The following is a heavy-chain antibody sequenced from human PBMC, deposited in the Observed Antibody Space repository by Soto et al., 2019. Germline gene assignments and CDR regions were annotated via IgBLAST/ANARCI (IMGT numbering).Heavy chain of an antibody. J-gene: IGHJ3*02. Sequence: GGSLRLSCAASGFTFSSYSMNWVRQAPGKGLEWVSYISSSSSTIYYADSVKGRFTISRDNDKNSLYLQVNSLRAEDTAVYYCASQPAGYCSCGSCYFDIWGQGTMVTVSS. CDR2: ISSSSSTI. CDR3: ASQPAGYCSCGSCYFDI. D-gene: IGHD2-15*01. V-gene: IGHV3-48*01. CDR1: GFTFSSYS.